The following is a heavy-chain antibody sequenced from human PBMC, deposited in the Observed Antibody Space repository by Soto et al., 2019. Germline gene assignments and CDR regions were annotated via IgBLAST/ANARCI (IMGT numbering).Heavy chain of an antibody. CDR1: GYTFTSYG. D-gene: IGHD2-15*01. CDR2: ISAYNGNT. J-gene: IGHJ4*02. V-gene: IGHV1-18*01. Sequence: ASVKVSCKASGYTFTSYGSSWVRQAPGQGLEWMGWISAYNGNTNYAQKLQGRVTMTTDTSTSTAYMELRSLRSDDTAVYYCAKSRVVGAAADYWGQGTLVTVSS. CDR3: AKSRVVGAAADY.